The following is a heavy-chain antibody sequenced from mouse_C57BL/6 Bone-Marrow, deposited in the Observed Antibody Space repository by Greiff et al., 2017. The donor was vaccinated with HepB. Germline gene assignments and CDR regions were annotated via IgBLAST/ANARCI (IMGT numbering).Heavy chain of an antibody. CDR1: GFTFSNYW. CDR2: IRLKSDNYAT. V-gene: IGHV6-3*01. J-gene: IGHJ2*01. D-gene: IGHD1-1*01. Sequence: EVKLMESGGGLVQPGGSMKLSCVASGFTFSNYWMNWVSQSPEKGLEWVAQIRLKSDNYATHYAESVKGRFTISRDDSNSSVYLQMNNLRAEDTGIYYCTGHYGSSDVGYGGQGTTLTVSS. CDR3: TGHYGSSDVGY.